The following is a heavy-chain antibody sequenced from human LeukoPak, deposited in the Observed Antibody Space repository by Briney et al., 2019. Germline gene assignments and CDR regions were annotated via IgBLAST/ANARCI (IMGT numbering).Heavy chain of an antibody. V-gene: IGHV5-51*01. D-gene: IGHD6-13*01. CDR1: GYSFTSYW. CDR2: ISPGDSDT. Sequence: GESLKISCQGSGYSFTSYWIAWVRQMPGKGLECVGIISPGDSDTRYSPSFQGQVTISADKSISTAYLQWSSLEASDTAMYYCARLDDPGIAAAGIGWFDPWSQGTLVTVSS. CDR3: ARLDDPGIAAAGIGWFDP. J-gene: IGHJ5*02.